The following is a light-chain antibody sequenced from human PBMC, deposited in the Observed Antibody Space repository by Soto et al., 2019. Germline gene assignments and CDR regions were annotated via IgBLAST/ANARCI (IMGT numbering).Light chain of an antibody. Sequence: DIQMTQSPSTLSSSVGDRVTITCRASQSISTGLAWYQQKPGKAPNLLIYDASTLESGVPSRFSGSGSGTEFTLTISSLQPDDFATYYCQQYNTYSWTFGQGTKVDIK. CDR3: QQYNTYSWT. CDR2: DAS. CDR1: QSISTG. J-gene: IGKJ1*01. V-gene: IGKV1-5*01.